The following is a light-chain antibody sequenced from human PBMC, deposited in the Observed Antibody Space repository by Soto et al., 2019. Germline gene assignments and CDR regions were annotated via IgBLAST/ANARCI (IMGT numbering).Light chain of an antibody. CDR3: QQYDHEPLT. Sequence: EIVLTQSPATLSLSPGERAPLSCRASQSVSSSYLAWYQQKPGQAPRLLIYGASSRATGIPDRFSGSGSGTDFTLTITRLEPEDFVVYYCQQYDHEPLTFGGGTKVDIK. CDR1: QSVSSSY. J-gene: IGKJ4*01. CDR2: GAS. V-gene: IGKV3-20*01.